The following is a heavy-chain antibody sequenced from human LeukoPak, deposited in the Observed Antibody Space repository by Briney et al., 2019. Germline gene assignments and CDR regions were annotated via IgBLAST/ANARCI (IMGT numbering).Heavy chain of an antibody. CDR2: IYYSGST. Sequence: KPSETLSLTCTVSGGSISSYYWSWIRQPPGKGLEWIGYIYYSGSTNYNPSLKSRVTISVDTSKNQFSLKLSSVTAADTAVYYCARLPVGATYVDYWGQGTLVTVSS. CDR1: GGSISSYY. V-gene: IGHV4-59*08. D-gene: IGHD1-26*01. J-gene: IGHJ4*02. CDR3: ARLPVGATYVDY.